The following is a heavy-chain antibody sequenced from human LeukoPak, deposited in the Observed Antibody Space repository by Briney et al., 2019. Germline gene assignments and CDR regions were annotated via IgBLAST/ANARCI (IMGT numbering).Heavy chain of an antibody. CDR2: SSSSGSST. J-gene: IGHJ4*02. D-gene: IGHD6-25*01. Sequence: GGSLRLSCAASGFSFSDYYMNWIRQAPGKGLEWVSYSSSSGSSTYYADSVKGRFTISRDYAENALFLQMNSLRAEDTAVYYCTAAPNTTPGSLGHWGQGTLVTVSS. V-gene: IGHV3-11*01. CDR1: GFSFSDYY. CDR3: TAAPNTTPGSLGH.